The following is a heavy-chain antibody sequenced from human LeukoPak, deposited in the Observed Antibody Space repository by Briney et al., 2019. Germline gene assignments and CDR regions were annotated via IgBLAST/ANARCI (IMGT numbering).Heavy chain of an antibody. Sequence: PSETLSLTCAVYGGSFSGYYWSWIRQPPGKGLEWIGEINHSGSTNYNPPLKSRVTISVDTSKNQFSLKLSSVTAADTAVYYCAREYSTTFYYFDYWGQGTLVTVSS. V-gene: IGHV4-34*01. J-gene: IGHJ4*02. CDR3: AREYSTTFYYFDY. D-gene: IGHD2-2*01. CDR1: GGSFSGYY. CDR2: INHSGST.